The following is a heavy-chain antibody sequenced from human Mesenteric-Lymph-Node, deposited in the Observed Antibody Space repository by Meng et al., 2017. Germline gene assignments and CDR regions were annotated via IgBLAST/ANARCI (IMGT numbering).Heavy chain of an antibody. D-gene: IGHD6-19*01. V-gene: IGHV4-39*07. CDR1: GGPISSTGYY. J-gene: IGHJ4*02. CDR3: ARYRVAGMRYFDY. CDR2: IYYTGTT. Sequence: SETLSLTCTLSGGPISSTGYYGGWMRQSPGRGLEWFGNIYYTGTTYYNPSLKSRVTISLDTSKSQFSLKLNSVTAADTAVYYCARYRVAGMRYFDYWGQGTLVTVSS.